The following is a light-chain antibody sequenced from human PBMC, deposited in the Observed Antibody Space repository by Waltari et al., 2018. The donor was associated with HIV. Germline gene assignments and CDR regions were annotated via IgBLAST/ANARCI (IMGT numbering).Light chain of an antibody. J-gene: IGLJ1*01. CDR2: MNN. CDR1: RSNIGSNY. Sequence: QSVLTQPPSASGTPGQRVTISCSGSRSNIGSNYVYWYQQLPGTAPKLLIYMNNERPSGVPDRFSGSKSGTSASLAISGLRSEDEADYYCAAWDDTLSGPDFGTGTKVTVL. V-gene: IGLV1-47*01. CDR3: AAWDDTLSGPD.